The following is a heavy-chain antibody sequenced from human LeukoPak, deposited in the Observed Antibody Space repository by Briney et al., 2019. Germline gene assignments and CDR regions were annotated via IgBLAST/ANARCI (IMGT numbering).Heavy chain of an antibody. CDR2: IYKSGNP. V-gene: IGHV4-61*09. Sequence: PSETLSLTCTVSGGSIISGSYYWSWIRQPAGKGLEWIGHIYKSGNPNYNPSLKSRVTISLDTSKNQFSLKLSSVTAADTAVYYCARDVGSYYAFDYWGQGTLVTVSS. D-gene: IGHD1-26*01. CDR1: GGSIISGSYY. CDR3: ARDVGSYYAFDY. J-gene: IGHJ4*02.